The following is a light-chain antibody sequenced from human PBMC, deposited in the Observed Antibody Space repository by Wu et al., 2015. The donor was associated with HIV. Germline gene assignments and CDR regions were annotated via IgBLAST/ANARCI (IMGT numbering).Light chain of an antibody. CDR1: QSVSSR. J-gene: IGKJ3*01. V-gene: IGKV3-15*01. Sequence: EIVMTQSPATLAVSPGERVTLSCRASQSVSSRLAWYQRKPGQPPRLLIYGASTRATGIPARFGGSGSGTEFTLTISSLQSEDFGVYYCQQYNSWPPGFTFGPGTKVDLK. CDR2: GAS. CDR3: QQYNSWPPGFT.